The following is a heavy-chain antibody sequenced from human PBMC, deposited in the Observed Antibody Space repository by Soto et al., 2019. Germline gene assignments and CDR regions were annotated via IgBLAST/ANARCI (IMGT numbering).Heavy chain of an antibody. CDR2: IIPSLGIA. Sequence: QVQLVQSGAEVKKPGSSVKVSCKASGGTFSSYTISWVRQAPGQGLEWMGRIIPSLGIANYAQKFQGRDTITADKSTSTAYMELSRLRPENTAVYYCARDRAYYDILTGLSHWGQGTLVTVSS. CDR3: ARDRAYYDILTGLSH. V-gene: IGHV1-69*08. D-gene: IGHD3-9*01. J-gene: IGHJ4*02. CDR1: GGTFSSYT.